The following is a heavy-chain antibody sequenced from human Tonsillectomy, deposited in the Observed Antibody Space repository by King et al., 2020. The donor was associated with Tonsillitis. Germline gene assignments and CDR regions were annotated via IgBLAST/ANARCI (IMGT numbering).Heavy chain of an antibody. Sequence: VQLVESGGGLVQPGGSLRLSCAASGFTFSSYWMSWVRQAPGKGLEWVANIKQDGSDKYYVDSVKGRFTISRDNAKNSLYLQMNSLRAEHTAVYYCARVRGYYGSARYHYYYYYMDVWGKGTTVTVSS. V-gene: IGHV3-7*03. CDR3: ARVRGYYGSARYHYYYYYMDV. CDR1: GFTFSSYW. D-gene: IGHD3-10*01. J-gene: IGHJ6*03. CDR2: IKQDGSDK.